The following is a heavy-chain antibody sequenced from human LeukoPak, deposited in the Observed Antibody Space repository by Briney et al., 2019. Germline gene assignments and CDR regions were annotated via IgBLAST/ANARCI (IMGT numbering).Heavy chain of an antibody. Sequence: GGSLRLSCAASGFTFSSYEMNWVRQAPGKGLEWVSYISSSGSTIYYADSVKGRFTMSRDNAKNSLYLQMISLRAEDTAIYFCARGWRYFDYWGQGTLVTVSS. D-gene: IGHD5-24*01. CDR1: GFTFSSYE. V-gene: IGHV3-48*03. J-gene: IGHJ4*02. CDR3: ARGWRYFDY. CDR2: ISSSGSTI.